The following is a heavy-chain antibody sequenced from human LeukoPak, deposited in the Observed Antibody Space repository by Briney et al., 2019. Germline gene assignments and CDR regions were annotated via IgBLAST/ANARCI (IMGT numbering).Heavy chain of an antibody. D-gene: IGHD3-22*01. J-gene: IGHJ5*02. CDR1: GGSISSYY. Sequence: SETLSLTCTVSGGSISSYYWSWLRQPPGKGLEWIGYIYYSGSTNYNPSLKSRVTISVDTSKNQFSLKLSSVTAADTAVYYCARDMGDYYDSSGYYWFDPWGQGTLVTVSS. CDR3: ARDMGDYYDSSGYYWFDP. V-gene: IGHV4-59*01. CDR2: IYYSGST.